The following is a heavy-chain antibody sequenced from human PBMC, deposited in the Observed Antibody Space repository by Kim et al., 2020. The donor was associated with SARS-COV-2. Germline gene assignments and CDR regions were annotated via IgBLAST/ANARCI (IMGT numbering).Heavy chain of an antibody. J-gene: IGHJ6*01. Sequence: SETLSLTCSVYGGSFSGYYWSWIRQPPGKGLELIGEINHSGSTNYNPSLKSRVTISVDPSTNQFSLKLSSVTAADTAVYYCARGAGHLYYGSVSYYYYYG. D-gene: IGHD3-10*01. CDR3: ARGAGHLYYGSVSYYYYYG. V-gene: IGHV4-34*01. CDR1: GGSFSGYY. CDR2: INHSGST.